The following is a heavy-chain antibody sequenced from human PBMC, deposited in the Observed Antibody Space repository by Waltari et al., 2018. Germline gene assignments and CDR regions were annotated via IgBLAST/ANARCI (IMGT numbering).Heavy chain of an antibody. J-gene: IGHJ2*01. CDR2: IIPNFGTA. Sequence: QVQLVQSGAEVKKPGSSVKVSCKASGGTFSSYAISWVRQAPGQGLEWMGGIIPNFGTANYAQKFQGRVTITADKSTGTAYMELSSLRSEDTAVYYCAREPRYDFWSGYYQSWYFDLWGRGTLVTVSS. CDR1: GGTFSSYA. CDR3: AREPRYDFWSGYYQSWYFDL. V-gene: IGHV1-69*14. D-gene: IGHD3-3*01.